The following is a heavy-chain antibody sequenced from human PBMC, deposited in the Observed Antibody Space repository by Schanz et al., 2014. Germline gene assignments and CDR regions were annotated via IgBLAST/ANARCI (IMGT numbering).Heavy chain of an antibody. V-gene: IGHV3-23*04. CDR3: AKTLFPGGTQTFGN. CDR1: GLIFSNYG. Sequence: EVQLVESGGGLVQPGGSLRLSCAASGLIFSNYGMSWVRQAPGKGLEWVSGFDAHDGRAYYADSAKGRFTISRDNSKSTLYVEMNSLRVEDTAVYYCAKTLFPGGTQTFGNWGRGTLVTVSS. CDR2: FDAHDGRA. J-gene: IGHJ4*02. D-gene: IGHD2-8*02.